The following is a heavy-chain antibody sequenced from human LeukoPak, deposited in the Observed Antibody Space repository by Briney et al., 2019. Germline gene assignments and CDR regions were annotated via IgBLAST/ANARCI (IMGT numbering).Heavy chain of an antibody. V-gene: IGHV3-33*01. CDR3: GRGCGYHVPYYFVF. CDR1: GFTFSSYG. J-gene: IGHJ4*02. Sequence: PGRSLRLSCAASGFTFSSYGRHWVRQAPGKGLEWVAVIWYDGSNKYYADSVKGRFTISRDNSKNTLYLQMNSLRAEDKAVYYCGRGCGYHVPYYFVFWGERTGVSVST. CDR2: IWYDGSNK. D-gene: IGHD5-12*01.